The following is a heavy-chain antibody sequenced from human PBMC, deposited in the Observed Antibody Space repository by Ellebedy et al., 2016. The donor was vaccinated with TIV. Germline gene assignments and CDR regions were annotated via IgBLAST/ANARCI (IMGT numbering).Heavy chain of an antibody. Sequence: GESLKISCQFSEYSFTSDWVSWVRQLPGKGPEWLGRINATDSQTYYNPSFQGRVTLSADKSINTVYLQWSSLTASDTAVYYCATCGYSYGTAEYYFDYWGQGTLVTVSS. CDR2: INATDSQT. J-gene: IGHJ4*02. V-gene: IGHV5-10-1*01. CDR1: EYSFTSDW. CDR3: ATCGYSYGTAEYYFDY. D-gene: IGHD5-18*01.